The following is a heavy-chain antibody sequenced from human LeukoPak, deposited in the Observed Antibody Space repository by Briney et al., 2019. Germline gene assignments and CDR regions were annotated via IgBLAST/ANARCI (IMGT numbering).Heavy chain of an antibody. CDR2: IYYGGTT. J-gene: IGHJ4*02. CDR1: GGSISSPNDY. D-gene: IGHD2-8*02. CDR3: ARRSHCTSATCQPH. V-gene: IGHV4-39*01. Sequence: SETLSLTCTVPGGSISSPNDYWAWIRQPPGKGLEWVGSIYYGGTTYSNPSLMSRVTISVDTSRTQFSLRLSSVTAADTAVYYCARRSHCTSATCQPHWGQGTLVTVSS.